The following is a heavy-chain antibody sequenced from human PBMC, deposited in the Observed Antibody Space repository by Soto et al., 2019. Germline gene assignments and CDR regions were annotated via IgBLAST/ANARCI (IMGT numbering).Heavy chain of an antibody. J-gene: IGHJ6*02. CDR1: GIAFGDYG. CDR3: ARGEYTSRRGFDV. CDR2: ISWNGDNT. V-gene: IGHV3-20*04. D-gene: IGHD6-6*01. Sequence: GGSPRLSCAASGIAFGDYGMTWVRRVPGKGLEWVAGISWNGDNTGYADFAKGRFTISRDNSKKSLLLEMNSLRVEDTAFYYCARGEYTSRRGFDVWGQGTPVTVSS.